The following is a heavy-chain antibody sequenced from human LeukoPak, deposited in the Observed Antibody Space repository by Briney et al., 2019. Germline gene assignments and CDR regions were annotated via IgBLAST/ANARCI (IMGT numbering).Heavy chain of an antibody. CDR3: AKHLYYYDSSGYYDY. V-gene: IGHV3-23*01. CDR1: GFTFSSYA. D-gene: IGHD3-22*01. Sequence: GASLGLSCAASGFTFSSYAMSWVRQAPGKGLEWVSAISGSGGSTYYADSVKGRFTISRDNSKNTLYLQMNSLRAEDTAVYYCAKHLYYYDSSGYYDYWGQGTLVTVSS. CDR2: ISGSGGST. J-gene: IGHJ4*02.